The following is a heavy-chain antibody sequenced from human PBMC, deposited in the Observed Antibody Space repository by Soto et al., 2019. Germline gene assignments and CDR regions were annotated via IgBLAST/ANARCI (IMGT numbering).Heavy chain of an antibody. D-gene: IGHD4-17*01. J-gene: IGHJ3*02. CDR1: GGTFSSYA. CDR2: IIPIFGTA. CDR3: ARDVGLGAYGDYGGAFDI. Sequence: SVKVSCKASGGTFSSYAISWVRQAPGQGLEWMGGIIPIFGTANYAQKFQGRVTITADESTSTAYMELSSLRSEDTAVYYCARDVGLGAYGDYGGAFDIWGQGTMVTVSS. V-gene: IGHV1-69*13.